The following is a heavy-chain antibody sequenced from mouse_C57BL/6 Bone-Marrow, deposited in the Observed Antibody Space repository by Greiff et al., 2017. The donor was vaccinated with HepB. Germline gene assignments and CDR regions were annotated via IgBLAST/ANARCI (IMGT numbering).Heavy chain of an antibody. CDR1: GFSLTSYA. D-gene: IGHD1-1*01. CDR2: IWTGGGT. J-gene: IGHJ1*03. Sequence: LQESGPGLVAPSQSLSITCTVSGFSLTSYAISWVRQPPGKGLEWLGVIWTGGGTNYNSALKSRLSISKDNSKSQVFLKMNSLQTDDTARYYCARNYYGSSYGWYFDVWGTGTTVTVSS. V-gene: IGHV2-9-1*01. CDR3: ARNYYGSSYGWYFDV.